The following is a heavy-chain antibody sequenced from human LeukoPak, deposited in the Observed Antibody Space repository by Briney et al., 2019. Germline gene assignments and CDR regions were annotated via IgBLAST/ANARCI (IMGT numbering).Heavy chain of an antibody. CDR2: IKQDGSEE. V-gene: IGHV3-7*01. Sequence: PGGSLKLSCAASGFTFSSYWMTWVRQAPGKGLEWVANIKQDGSEEYYVDSVKGRFTISGDNAKNSLYLQMNSLRAEDTAVYYCARDGLGSAFDYWGQGTLVTVPS. D-gene: IGHD3/OR15-3a*01. CDR3: ARDGLGSAFDY. J-gene: IGHJ4*02. CDR1: GFTFSSYW.